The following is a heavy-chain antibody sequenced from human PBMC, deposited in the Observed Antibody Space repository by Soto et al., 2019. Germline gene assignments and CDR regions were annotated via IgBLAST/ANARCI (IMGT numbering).Heavy chain of an antibody. CDR1: GGSISSSNW. CDR3: ARVSGWGEYYYYGMDV. CDR2: IYHSGST. V-gene: IGHV4-4*02. J-gene: IGHJ6*02. D-gene: IGHD6-19*01. Sequence: SETLSLTCAVSGGSISSSNWWSWVRQPPGKGQEWIGEIYHSGSTNYNPTLKSRVTISVNKSKNQFSLKLSSVTAADTAVYYCARVSGWGEYYYYGMDVWGQGTTVT.